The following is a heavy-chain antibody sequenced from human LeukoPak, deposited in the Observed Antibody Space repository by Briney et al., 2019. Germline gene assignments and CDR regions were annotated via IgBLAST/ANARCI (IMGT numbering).Heavy chain of an antibody. CDR2: ISAYNGNT. D-gene: IGHD3-9*01. CDR3: ARVIPYYDILTGYFKNYFDY. CDR1: GYTFTSYG. Sequence: GASVKVSCKASGYTFTSYGISWVRQAPGQGLEWMGWISAYNGNTNYAQTLQGRVTMTTDTSTRTAYMELRSLRSDDTAVYYCARVIPYYDILTGYFKNYFDYWGQGTLVTVSS. J-gene: IGHJ4*02. V-gene: IGHV1-18*01.